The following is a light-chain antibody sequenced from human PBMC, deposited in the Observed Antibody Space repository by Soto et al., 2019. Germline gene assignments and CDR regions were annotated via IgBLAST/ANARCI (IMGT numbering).Light chain of an antibody. Sequence: DIQMTQSPSSLSASVGDRVTITCRASQGISTYLVWYQQKPGTVPKLLIFAASTLQSGVPSRFSGSGSGTDFTLTISSLQPEDVATYYCQNYNGAPCTFGQGTKVEIK. CDR2: AAS. CDR1: QGISTY. J-gene: IGKJ1*01. V-gene: IGKV1-27*01. CDR3: QNYNGAPCT.